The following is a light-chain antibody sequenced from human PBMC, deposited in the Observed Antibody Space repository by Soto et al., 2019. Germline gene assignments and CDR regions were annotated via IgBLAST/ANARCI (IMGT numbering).Light chain of an antibody. Sequence: QSVLTQSPSASGTPGQRVTISCSGSSSNIGPNTVNWYQQLPGTAPKLLIYTSNQRPSGVPDRFSGSKSGTSASLAISGLQSEDEADYYCAAWDDSLNGYVFGTGTKLTVL. CDR2: TSN. V-gene: IGLV1-44*01. CDR3: AAWDDSLNGYV. J-gene: IGLJ1*01. CDR1: SSNIGPNT.